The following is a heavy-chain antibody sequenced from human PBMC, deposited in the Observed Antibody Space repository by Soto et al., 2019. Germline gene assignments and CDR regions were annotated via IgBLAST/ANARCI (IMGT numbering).Heavy chain of an antibody. CDR1: GYSFFSYY. Sequence: ASVKVSCKASGYSFFSYYIHWVRQAPGQGLEWMGRFLASGGNTFYAQRFRGRVSMTRDTSSTNTVSLELTSLTSDDTAVYYCARGGATIFGVIDSWGQGTRVTVSS. CDR2: FLASGGNT. V-gene: IGHV1-46*01. CDR3: ARGGATIFGVIDS. D-gene: IGHD3-3*02. J-gene: IGHJ4*02.